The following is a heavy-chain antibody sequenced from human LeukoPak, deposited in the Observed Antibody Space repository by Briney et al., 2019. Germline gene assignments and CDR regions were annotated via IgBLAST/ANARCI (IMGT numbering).Heavy chain of an antibody. D-gene: IGHD6-13*01. J-gene: IGHJ3*02. CDR3: TRGNLAAGGAFDI. CDR2: IHREENTI. Sequence: GGSLRLSCAGSGFTFSSSWIHWVRQDPGKGLVWVSRIHREENTISYADSVKGRFTISRDNAKNTLYLQMNSLRAEDTAVYYCTRGNLAAGGAFDIWGQGTVVTVSS. V-gene: IGHV3-74*01. CDR1: GFTFSSSW.